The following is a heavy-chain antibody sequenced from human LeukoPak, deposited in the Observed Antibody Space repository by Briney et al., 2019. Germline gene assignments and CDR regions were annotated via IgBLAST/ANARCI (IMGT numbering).Heavy chain of an antibody. V-gene: IGHV3-49*04. CDR1: GFTIGDYA. CDR3: TRTMVRGVVPNYYYYGMDV. Sequence: RSLSLSCTASGFTIGDYAMSWVRQAPGKGLEWVGFIRSKAYGGTTEYAPSVKARFTISRDDSKSIAYLQMNSLKTEDTAVYYCTRTMVRGVVPNYYYYGMDVWGKGTTVTVSS. D-gene: IGHD3-10*01. J-gene: IGHJ6*04. CDR2: IRSKAYGGTT.